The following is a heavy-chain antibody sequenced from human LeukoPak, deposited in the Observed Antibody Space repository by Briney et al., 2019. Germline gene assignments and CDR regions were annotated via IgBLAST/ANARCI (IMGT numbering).Heavy chain of an antibody. CDR2: LSGSGSNT. D-gene: IGHD6-13*01. CDR3: AKFRAAAGPRDFDY. V-gene: IGHV3-23*01. Sequence: GGSLRLSCAASGFTFSSYAMTWVRQAPGKGLEWVSTLSGSGSNTYYADSVKGRFFISRDNSQSTLYLQMNSLRAEDTAVYYCAKFRAAAGPRDFDYWGQGTLVTVSS. CDR1: GFTFSSYA. J-gene: IGHJ4*02.